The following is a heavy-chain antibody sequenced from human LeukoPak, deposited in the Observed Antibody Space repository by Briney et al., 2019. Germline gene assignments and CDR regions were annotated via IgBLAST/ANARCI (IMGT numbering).Heavy chain of an antibody. CDR2: IYTSGS. V-gene: IGHV4-61*02. CDR1: GGSISSNNYY. CDR3: ARGTSDYGGKGGYFQH. J-gene: IGHJ1*01. D-gene: IGHD4-23*01. Sequence: PSQILSLTCTVSGGSISSNNYYWNWIRQPAGKGLEWIGRIYTSGSTSGSTNYNPSPKSRVTISVDTSKNQFSLKLSSVTAADTAVYYCARGTSDYGGKGGYFQHWGQGTLVTVSS.